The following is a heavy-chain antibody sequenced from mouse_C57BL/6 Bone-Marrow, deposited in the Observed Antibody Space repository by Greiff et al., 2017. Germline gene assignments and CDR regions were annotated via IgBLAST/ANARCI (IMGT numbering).Heavy chain of an antibody. CDR1: GFSLTSYG. V-gene: IGHV2-2*01. D-gene: IGHD1-1*01. Sequence: VQRVESGPGLVQPSQSLSITCTVSGFSLTSYGVHWVRQSPGKGLEWLGVIWSGGSTDYNAAFISRLSISKDNSKSQVFFKMNSLQADDTAIYYCARRYGSSYGYFDVWGTGTTVTVSS. J-gene: IGHJ1*03. CDR3: ARRYGSSYGYFDV. CDR2: IWSGGST.